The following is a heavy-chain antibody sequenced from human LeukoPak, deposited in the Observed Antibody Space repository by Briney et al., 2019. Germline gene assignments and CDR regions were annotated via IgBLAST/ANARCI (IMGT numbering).Heavy chain of an antibody. CDR3: ARGGVVVTAPFDF. V-gene: IGHV4-39*02. J-gene: IGHJ4*02. CDR1: RGSISSSGYY. Sequence: SETLSLTCTVSRGSISSSGYYCGWIRQPRGKGLEWIGNLFYTGSTCYNPALKSRVTISVDTSKNQFSLRLSSVTAADTAVYYCARGGVVVTAPFDFWGQGTLVTVSS. CDR2: LFYTGST. D-gene: IGHD2-21*02.